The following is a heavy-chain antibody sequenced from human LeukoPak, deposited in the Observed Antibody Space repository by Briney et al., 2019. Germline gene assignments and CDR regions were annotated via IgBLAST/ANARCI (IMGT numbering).Heavy chain of an antibody. V-gene: IGHV4-38-2*01. CDR1: GYSISSGYY. Sequence: SETLSLTCAVSGYSISSGYYWGWIRQPPGKGLEWIGSIYHSGSTYYNPSLKSRVTISVDTSKNQFSLKLSSVTAADTAVYYCARRVGYCSGGSCYSSDLNWFDPWGQGTLVTVSS. J-gene: IGHJ5*02. CDR2: IYHSGST. CDR3: ARRVGYCSGGSCYSSDLNWFDP. D-gene: IGHD2-15*01.